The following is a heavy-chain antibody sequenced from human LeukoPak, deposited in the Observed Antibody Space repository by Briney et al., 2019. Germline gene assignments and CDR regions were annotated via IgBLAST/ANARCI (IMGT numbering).Heavy chain of an antibody. D-gene: IGHD1-1*01. CDR1: GYTFTGYY. Sequence: GASVKVSCKASGYTFTGYYMHWVRQAPGQGLEWMGWINPNSRGTNYAQKFQGRVTMTRDTSISTAYMELSSLRSDDTAVYYCARDDDRNFDYWGQGTLVTVSS. V-gene: IGHV1-2*02. CDR3: ARDDDRNFDY. J-gene: IGHJ4*02. CDR2: INPNSRGT.